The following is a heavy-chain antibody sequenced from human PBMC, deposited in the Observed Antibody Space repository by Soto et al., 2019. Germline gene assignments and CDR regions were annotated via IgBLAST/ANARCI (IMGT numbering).Heavy chain of an antibody. CDR1: GYNFAGYW. V-gene: IGHV5-51*01. D-gene: IGHD3-3*01. CDR3: ARGGVSTRTFDY. Sequence: GEALKISCKCSGYNFAGYWSAWLRQIPGKGLELMGIIYPSDSDTRYRPSFQGQVTISADKSISSAYLQWSSLRASDTAMYYCARGGVSTRTFDYWGQGTPVTVS. J-gene: IGHJ4*02. CDR2: IYPSDSDT.